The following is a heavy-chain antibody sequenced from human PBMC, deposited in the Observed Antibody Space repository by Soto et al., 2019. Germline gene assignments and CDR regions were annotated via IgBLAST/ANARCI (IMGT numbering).Heavy chain of an antibody. D-gene: IGHD3-3*01. V-gene: IGHV1-8*01. CDR3: ARGFRAGITIFGVVTKLDYYYMDV. CDR1: GYTFTSYD. J-gene: IGHJ6*03. CDR2: MNPNSGNT. Sequence: ASVKVSCKASGYTFTSYDINWVRQATGQGLEWMGWMNPNSGNTGYAQKFQGRVTMTRNNSISTAYMELSSLRSEDTAVYYVARGFRAGITIFGVVTKLDYYYMDVWGKGTTVTVSS.